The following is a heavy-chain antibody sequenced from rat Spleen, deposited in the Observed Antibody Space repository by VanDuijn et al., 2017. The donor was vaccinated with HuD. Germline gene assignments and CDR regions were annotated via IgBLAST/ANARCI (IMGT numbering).Heavy chain of an antibody. CDR2: ISPSGSST. D-gene: IGHD1-1*01. J-gene: IGHJ2*01. CDR3: ATTPLYYSADPYYFNY. Sequence: EVQLVESGGGLVQPGGSMNLSCAASGFTFSNSGMHWIRQSPTRGLEWVASISPSGSSTFYRDSVKGRFAISRDIAKDTLCLQMDSLRSEDTATYYCATTPLYYSADPYYFNYWGQGVMVTVSS. V-gene: IGHV5-19*01. CDR1: GFTFSNSG.